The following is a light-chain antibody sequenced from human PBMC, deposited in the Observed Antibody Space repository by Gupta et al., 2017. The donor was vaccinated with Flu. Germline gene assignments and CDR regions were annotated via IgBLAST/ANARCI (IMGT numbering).Light chain of an antibody. CDR3: CSVAGSYTWV. CDR2: DVS. Sequence: QSALTQPRPVPAAPGQSVTIPCTGTSSDVGGYNYVSWYQQHPGKAPMLMIYDVSTPPSGVPGRFAGSKSGNAASLTIAVLQAEDEADYCCCSVAGSYTWVFGGGTMLTVL. J-gene: IGLJ3*02. V-gene: IGLV2-11*01. CDR1: SSDVGGYNY.